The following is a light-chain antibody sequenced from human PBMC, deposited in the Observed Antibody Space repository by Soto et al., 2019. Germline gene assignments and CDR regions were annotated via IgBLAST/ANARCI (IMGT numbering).Light chain of an antibody. CDR2: SNN. CDR1: SANIGTNF. Sequence: QSVLTQPPSASGTPGQRVTISCSGRSANIGTNFVCWYQQLPGTAPKLLIYSNNQRPSGVPDRFSGSKSGTSASLAISGLRSEDEANYYCVAWDDSLSGLVFGTGTKVTV. CDR3: VAWDDSLSGLV. V-gene: IGLV1-47*02. J-gene: IGLJ1*01.